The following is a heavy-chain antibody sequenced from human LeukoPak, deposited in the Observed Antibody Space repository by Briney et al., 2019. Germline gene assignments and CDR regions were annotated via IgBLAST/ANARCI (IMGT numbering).Heavy chain of an antibody. CDR2: IKQDGSEK. V-gene: IGHV3-7*01. CDR3: ARMTYTFGTIFYYYYMDV. CDR1: GFTFSNAW. D-gene: IGHD3-16*01. J-gene: IGHJ6*03. Sequence: GGSLRLSCAASGFTFSNAWMSWVRQAPGKGLEWVANIKQDGSEKYYVDSVKGRFTISRDNAKNSLYLQMNSLRAEDTAVYYCARMTYTFGTIFYYYYMDVWGKGTTVTISS.